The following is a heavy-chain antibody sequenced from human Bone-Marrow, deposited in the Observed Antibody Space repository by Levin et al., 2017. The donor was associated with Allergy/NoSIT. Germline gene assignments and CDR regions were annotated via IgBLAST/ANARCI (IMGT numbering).Heavy chain of an antibody. D-gene: IGHD6-13*01. J-gene: IGHJ4*02. CDR1: GFTVSNNY. CDR3: ARDGAAARTGSWG. V-gene: IGHV3-53*01. Sequence: HAGGSLRLSCAASGFTVSNNYMIWVRQAPGKGLEWVSLIYSGGSTYYADSVKGRFTISRDNSKNIVYLQMNSLRAEDTAVYYCARDGAAARTGSWGWGQGTLVTVSS. CDR2: IYSGGST.